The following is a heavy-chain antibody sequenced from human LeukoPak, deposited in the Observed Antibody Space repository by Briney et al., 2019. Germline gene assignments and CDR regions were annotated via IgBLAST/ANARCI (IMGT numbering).Heavy chain of an antibody. D-gene: IGHD2-21*02. Sequence: GGSLRLSCAASGFTFSSYSMNWVRQAPGKGLEWVSSTSSSSSYIYYADSVKSRFTISRDNAKNSLYLQMNSLRAEDTAVYYCASGLAYCGGDCYGYWGQGTLVTVPS. CDR2: TSSSSSYI. CDR3: ASGLAYCGGDCYGY. V-gene: IGHV3-21*01. CDR1: GFTFSSYS. J-gene: IGHJ4*02.